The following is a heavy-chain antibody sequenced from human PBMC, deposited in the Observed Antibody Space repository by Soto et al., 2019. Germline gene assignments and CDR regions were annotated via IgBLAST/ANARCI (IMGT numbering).Heavy chain of an antibody. Sequence: GGSLRLSCAASGFTFSSYSMNWVRQAPGKGLEWVSSISSSSSYIYYADSVKGRFTISRDNAKNSLYLQMNSLRAEDTAVYYCARGIRGVKRDYKWFDPWGQGTLVTVSS. J-gene: IGHJ5*02. CDR3: ARGIRGVKRDYKWFDP. V-gene: IGHV3-21*01. D-gene: IGHD3-10*01. CDR2: ISSSSSYI. CDR1: GFTFSSYS.